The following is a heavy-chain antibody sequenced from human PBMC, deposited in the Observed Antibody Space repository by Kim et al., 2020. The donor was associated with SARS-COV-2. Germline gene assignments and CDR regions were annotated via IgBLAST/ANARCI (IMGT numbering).Heavy chain of an antibody. Sequence: GGSLRLSCAASGFTVSSNYMSWVRQAPGKGLEWVSVIYSGGSTYYADSVKGRFTISRDNSKNTLYLQMNSLRAEDTAVYYCARVGGIQLWPTRGSFDYWGQGTLVTVSS. D-gene: IGHD5-18*01. CDR3: ARVGGIQLWPTRGSFDY. CDR2: IYSGGST. J-gene: IGHJ4*02. V-gene: IGHV3-66*01. CDR1: GFTVSSNY.